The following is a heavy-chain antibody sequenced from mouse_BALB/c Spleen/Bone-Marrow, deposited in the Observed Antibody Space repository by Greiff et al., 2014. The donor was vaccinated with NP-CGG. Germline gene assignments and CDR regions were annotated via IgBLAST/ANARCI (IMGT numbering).Heavy chain of an antibody. CDR2: IYPGDGGT. V-gene: IGHV1-80*01. CDR1: GYSFSNYW. D-gene: IGHD1-1*01. Sequence: VQRVESGAELVRPGSSVKISCKSSGYSFSNYWMNWMKQRPGQGLEWIGQIYPGDGGTNYNGKFKGKATLTADKSSSTAYMQLSSLTSEDSAVYFCASRGDYSYAMDYWGQGTSVTVSS. CDR3: ASRGDYSYAMDY. J-gene: IGHJ4*01.